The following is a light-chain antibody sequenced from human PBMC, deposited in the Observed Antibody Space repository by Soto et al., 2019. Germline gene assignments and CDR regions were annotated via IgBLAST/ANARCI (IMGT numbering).Light chain of an antibody. J-gene: IGKJ5*01. CDR2: GVS. CDR1: QSSNY. CDR3: LQDYSYPST. Sequence: VLTQSPGTLSLSPGERATLSCRASQSSNYLAWYQQKPGQAPRLLIYGVSSRASGIPDRFFGSGSGTDFTHTISSLQPEDFATYCCLQDYSYPSTVGEGTRLEIK. V-gene: IGKV3-20*01.